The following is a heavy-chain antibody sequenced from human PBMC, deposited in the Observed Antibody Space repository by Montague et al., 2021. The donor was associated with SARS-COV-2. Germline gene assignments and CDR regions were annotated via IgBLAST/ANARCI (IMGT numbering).Heavy chain of an antibody. J-gene: IGHJ4*02. Sequence: SETLSLTYTVSAGSINNYYWSWIRQSAGKGLEWIWRIYPSGDTNYNPSLKSRVPVSVDTSKSQFSLNLNSLTVADTAVYYCASSYGSGYYGFDYWGQGIPVTVSS. CDR2: IYPSGDT. CDR1: AGSINNYY. V-gene: IGHV4-4*07. D-gene: IGHD3-10*01. CDR3: ASSYGSGYYGFDY.